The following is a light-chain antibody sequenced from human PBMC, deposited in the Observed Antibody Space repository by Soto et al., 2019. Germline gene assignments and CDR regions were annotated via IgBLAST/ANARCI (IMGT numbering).Light chain of an antibody. CDR2: GAS. CDR1: QSISTT. J-gene: IGKJ4*01. Sequence: VVTQSPVTLSVYPGERATLSCRASQSISTTLVWYQQKPGQAPRLLIYGASTRATGVPARFSGSGSGTEFTLTISSLQSEDFAVYYCQRSNSWVTFGGGTKVDIK. CDR3: QRSNSWVT. V-gene: IGKV3-15*01.